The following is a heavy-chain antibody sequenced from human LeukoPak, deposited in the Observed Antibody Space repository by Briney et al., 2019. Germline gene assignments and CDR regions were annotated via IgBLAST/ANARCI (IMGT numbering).Heavy chain of an antibody. Sequence: PGGSLRLSCAASGFTFDDYAMHWVRQAPGKGLEWVSGISWNSGSMGYADSVKGRFTISRDNAKNSLYLQMNSLRTEDTALYYCTKAGCNSTTCYSNCWGQGTLVTVSS. CDR1: GFTFDDYA. J-gene: IGHJ4*02. CDR2: ISWNSGSM. D-gene: IGHD2-2*02. CDR3: TKAGCNSTTCYSNC. V-gene: IGHV3-9*01.